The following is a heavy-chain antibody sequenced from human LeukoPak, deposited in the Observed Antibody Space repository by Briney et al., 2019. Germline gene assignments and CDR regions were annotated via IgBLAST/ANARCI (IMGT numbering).Heavy chain of an antibody. CDR3: ARDNRLRLDY. V-gene: IGHV4-59*12. CDR2: IYFSGST. Sequence: SETLSLTCTVSGGSISSYYWSWIRQPPGKGLEWIGYIYFSGSTNYNPSLKSRVTISVDTSKNQLSLKLSSVTAADTAVYYCARDNRLRLDYWGQGTLVTVSS. J-gene: IGHJ4*02. D-gene: IGHD5-12*01. CDR1: GGSISSYY.